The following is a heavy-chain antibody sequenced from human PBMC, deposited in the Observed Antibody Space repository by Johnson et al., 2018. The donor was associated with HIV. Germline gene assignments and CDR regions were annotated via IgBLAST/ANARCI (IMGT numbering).Heavy chain of an antibody. CDR2: ISYDGSNK. CDR3: AKGWGAFDI. Sequence: VQLVESGGGLVKPGGSLTLSCAASGFTFSNAWMNWVRQAPGKGLEWVAVISYDGSNKYYADSVKGRFTISRDNSKNTLYLQMNSLRAEDTAVYYCAKGWGAFDIWGQGTMVTVSS. V-gene: IGHV3-30*18. CDR1: GFTFSNAW. D-gene: IGHD3-16*01. J-gene: IGHJ3*02.